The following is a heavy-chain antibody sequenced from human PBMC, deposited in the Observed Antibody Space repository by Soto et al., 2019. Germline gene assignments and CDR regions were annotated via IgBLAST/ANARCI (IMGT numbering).Heavy chain of an antibody. V-gene: IGHV4-59*08. CDR3: ARLSGNPVSHYYYYFMDV. CDR1: DGSISNYY. Sequence: PEETLSLTCTVSDGSISNYYWSWVRQPPGKGLEWIGYVHYTGSTNYNPSLKSRVTISVDTSKNQFSLVLSSVTAADTAVYYCARLSGNPVSHYYYYFMDVWGKGTTVTVSS. CDR2: VHYTGST. D-gene: IGHD1-26*01. J-gene: IGHJ6*03.